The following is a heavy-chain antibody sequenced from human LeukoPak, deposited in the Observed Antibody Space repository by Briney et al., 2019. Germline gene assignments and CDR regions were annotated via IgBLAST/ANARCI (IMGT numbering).Heavy chain of an antibody. CDR1: GGSFSGYY. D-gene: IGHD2-21*01. V-gene: IGHV4-34*01. CDR3: ARGLYSGPIPRRFDP. CDR2: INHSGST. J-gene: IGHJ5*02. Sequence: PSETLSLTCAVYGGSFSGYYWSWIRQPPGKGLEWIGEINHSGSTNYNPSLKSRVTISVDTSKNQFSLKLSSVTAADTAVYYCARGLYSGPIPRRFDPWGQGTLVTVSS.